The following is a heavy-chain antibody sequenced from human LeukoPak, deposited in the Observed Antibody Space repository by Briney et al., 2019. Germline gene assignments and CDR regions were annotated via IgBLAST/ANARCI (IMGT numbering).Heavy chain of an antibody. CDR1: GGSFSGYY. D-gene: IGHD6-6*01. V-gene: IGHV4-34*01. J-gene: IGHJ4*02. CDR3: ARSAAPRFFAY. Sequence: SETLSLTCAVYGGSFSGYYWSWIRQPPGKGLEWIGEINHSGSTNYNPSLKSRVTISVDTSKNQFSLKLSSVTAADTAVYYCARSAAPRFFAYWGQGTLGTVSS. CDR2: INHSGST.